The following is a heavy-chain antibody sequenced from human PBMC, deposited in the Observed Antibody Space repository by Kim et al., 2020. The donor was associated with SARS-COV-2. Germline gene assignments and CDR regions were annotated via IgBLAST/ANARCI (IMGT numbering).Heavy chain of an antibody. CDR3: AREQFPYYDSSGAYLYFDL. J-gene: IGHJ2*01. CDR2: INPSDGIT. V-gene: IGHV1-46*01. Sequence: ASVKVSCKASGYTFTTYYMHWVRQAPGQGLEWMGIINPSDGITSYAQTFQGRVTMTRDTSTSTAYMELSSLRSEDTAVYYCAREQFPYYDSSGAYLYFDLWGRSTLVTVPS. CDR1: GYTFTTYY. D-gene: IGHD3-22*01.